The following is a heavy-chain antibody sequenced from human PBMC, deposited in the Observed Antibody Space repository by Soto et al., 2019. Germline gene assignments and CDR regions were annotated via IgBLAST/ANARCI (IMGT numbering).Heavy chain of an antibody. Sequence: PGGSLRLSCGGSGFSFDDYTMHWVWQAPGKGPEWVASLSWNSGFSGYADSVKGRFTISRDNAQSSVHLQMNNLRTEDTALYYCAKGRGTIVVTDAYDIWGQGTMVTVSS. J-gene: IGHJ3*02. CDR1: GFSFDDYT. D-gene: IGHD3-22*01. V-gene: IGHV3-9*01. CDR3: AKGRGTIVVTDAYDI. CDR2: LSWNSGFS.